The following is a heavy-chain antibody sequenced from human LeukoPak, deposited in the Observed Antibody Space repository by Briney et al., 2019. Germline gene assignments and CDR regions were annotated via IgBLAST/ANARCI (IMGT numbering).Heavy chain of an antibody. J-gene: IGHJ5*02. CDR3: ARVGGESPRWFDP. D-gene: IGHD3-10*01. CDR1: GSYW. Sequence: GGSLRLSCVASGSYWMHWVRQAPGKGLVWVSHINSDGSWTSYADSVKGRFTVSKDNAKNTVYLQINSLRAEDTAVYYCARVGGESPRWFDPWGQGTLVIVSS. V-gene: IGHV3-74*01. CDR2: INSDGSWT.